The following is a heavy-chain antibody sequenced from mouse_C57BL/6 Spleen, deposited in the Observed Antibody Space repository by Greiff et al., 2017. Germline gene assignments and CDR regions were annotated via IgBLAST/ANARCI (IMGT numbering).Heavy chain of an antibody. J-gene: IGHJ4*01. CDR1: GYTFTTYP. D-gene: IGHD1-1*01. CDR2: FHPYNDDT. V-gene: IGHV1-47*01. CDR3: AGGEYAGSSLYYYAMDY. Sequence: QVQLKQSGAELVKPGASVKMSCKASGYTFTTYPIEWMKQNPGKSLEWIGNFHPYNDDTKYNEKFKGKATLTVEKSSSTVYLELSRLTSDDSAVYYCAGGEYAGSSLYYYAMDYWGKGTSVTVAS.